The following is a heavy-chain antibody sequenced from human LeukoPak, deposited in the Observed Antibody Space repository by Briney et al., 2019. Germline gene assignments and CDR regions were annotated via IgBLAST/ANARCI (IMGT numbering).Heavy chain of an antibody. V-gene: IGHV1-18*01. Sequence: ASVKVSCKTSGYTFTNXXXXXXRQAPGLGXXXXXXXXXXXXXTNYAQKXQGRVTXTTDTSTSTAYMELRSLRFDDTAVYYCARDQSVRLLQTSSTYFKHVFAIWGQGSMVTVSS. CDR1: GYTFTNXX. D-gene: IGHD6-13*01. J-gene: IGHJ3*02. CDR2: XXXXXXXT. CDR3: ARDQSVRLLQTSSTYFKHVFAI.